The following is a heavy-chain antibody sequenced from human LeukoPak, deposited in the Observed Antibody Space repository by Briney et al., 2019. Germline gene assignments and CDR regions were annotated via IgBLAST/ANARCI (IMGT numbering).Heavy chain of an antibody. D-gene: IGHD2-2*01. CDR2: IIPIFGTA. CDR1: GYTFTSYA. J-gene: IGHJ4*02. Sequence: SVKVSCKASGYTFTSYAISWVRQAPGQGLEWMGGIIPIFGTANYAQKFQGRVTITADESTSTAYMELSSLRSEDTAVYYCAVAGHFSSTSCYFDYWGQGTLVTVSS. CDR3: AVAGHFSSTSCYFDY. V-gene: IGHV1-69*13.